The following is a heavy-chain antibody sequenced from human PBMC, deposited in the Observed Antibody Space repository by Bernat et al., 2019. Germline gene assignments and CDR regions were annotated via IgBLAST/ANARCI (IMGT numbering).Heavy chain of an antibody. CDR2: IKQDGSQT. CDR3: ARIMCSGGDCYFDY. CDR1: GFTFSSYW. Sequence: EVQLVESGGGLAQPGGSLRLSCAASGFTFSSYWMSWVRQAPGKGLEWVANIKQDGSQTYYVDSVKGRFSISGDNAKNSLYLQMNSLRAEDTAMYFCARIMCSGGDCYFDYWGQGTLVTVSS. J-gene: IGHJ4*02. D-gene: IGHD2-21*02. V-gene: IGHV3-7*03.